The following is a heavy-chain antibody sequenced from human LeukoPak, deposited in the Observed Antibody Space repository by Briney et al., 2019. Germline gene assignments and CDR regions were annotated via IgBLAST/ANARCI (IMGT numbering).Heavy chain of an antibody. V-gene: IGHV3-21*01. D-gene: IGHD6-13*01. J-gene: IGHJ4*02. CDR1: GFTFSSYS. Sequence: GGSLRLSCAASGFTFSSYSMNWVRQAPGKGLEWVSSISSSSSYIYYADSVKGRFTISRDNAKNSLYLQMNGLRAEDTAVYYCARAASGAAHYWGQGTLVTVSS. CDR2: ISSSSSYI. CDR3: ARAASGAAHY.